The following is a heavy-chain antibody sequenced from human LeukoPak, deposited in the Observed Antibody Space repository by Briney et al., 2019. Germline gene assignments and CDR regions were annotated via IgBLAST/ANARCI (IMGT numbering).Heavy chain of an antibody. CDR1: GFTFSSYS. D-gene: IGHD3-10*01. J-gene: IGHJ2*01. CDR3: ARDPITKYFDL. CDR2: ISSSSSYI. V-gene: IGHV3-21*01. Sequence: GGSLRLSCAASGFTFSSYSMNWVRQAPGKGLEWVSSISSSSSYIYYADSVKGRFTISRDNAKNSLYLQMNSLRAEDTAVYYYARDPITKYFDLWGRGTLVTVSS.